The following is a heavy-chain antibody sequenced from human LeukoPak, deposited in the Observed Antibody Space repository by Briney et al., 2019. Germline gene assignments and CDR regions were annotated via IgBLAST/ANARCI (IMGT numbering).Heavy chain of an antibody. CDR2: IYYSGST. V-gene: IGHV4-59*01. CDR3: ARTGYCSGGSCYREYYFDY. J-gene: IGHJ4*02. Sequence: SETLSLTCTVSGGSISSYYWSWIRQPPGKGLEWIGYIYYSGSTNYNPSLKSRVTISVDTSKSQFSLKLSSVTAADTAVYYCARTGYCSGGSCYREYYFDYWGQGTLVTVSS. D-gene: IGHD2-15*01. CDR1: GGSISSYY.